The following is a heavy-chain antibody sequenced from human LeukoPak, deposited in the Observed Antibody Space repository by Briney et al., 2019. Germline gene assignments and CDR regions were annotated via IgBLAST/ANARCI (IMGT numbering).Heavy chain of an antibody. CDR3: AKVRQQWLVRDFDY. CDR1: GFTFSRYA. Sequence: GGSLRLSCAASGFTFSRYAMSWVRQAPGKGPEWVSGISASGGSAYLADSVKGRFTIFRDNSKNTLYLQMNSLRAEDTAVYYCAKVRQQWLVRDFDYWGQGTLVTVSS. CDR2: ISASGGSA. V-gene: IGHV3-23*01. D-gene: IGHD6-19*01. J-gene: IGHJ4*02.